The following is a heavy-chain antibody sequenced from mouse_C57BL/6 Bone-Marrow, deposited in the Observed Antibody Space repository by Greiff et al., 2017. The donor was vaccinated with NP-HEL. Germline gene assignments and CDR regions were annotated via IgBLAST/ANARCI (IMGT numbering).Heavy chain of an antibody. CDR2: IRNKANGYTT. CDR1: GFTFTDYY. V-gene: IGHV7-3*01. Sequence: EVKLQESGGGLVQPGGSLSLSCAASGFTFTDYYMSWVRQPPGKALEWLGFIRNKANGYTTEYSASVMGRFTISRDNYQSILYLQMNALRAEDSATYYCARSYDGYYEGDWGQGTLVTVSA. J-gene: IGHJ3*01. D-gene: IGHD2-3*01. CDR3: ARSYDGYYEGD.